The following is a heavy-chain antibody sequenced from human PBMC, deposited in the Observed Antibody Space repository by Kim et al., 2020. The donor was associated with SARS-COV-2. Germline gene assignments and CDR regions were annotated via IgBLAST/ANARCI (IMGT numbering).Heavy chain of an antibody. CDR1: GFTFSSYS. Sequence: GGSLRLSCAASGFTFSSYSMNWVRQAPGKGLEWVSSISSSSSYIYYADSVKGRFTISRDNAKNSLYLQMNSLRAEDTAVYYCARDGTGWLQPPRALKVDYWGQGTLVTVSS. CDR2: ISSSSSYI. CDR3: ARDGTGWLQPPRALKVDY. V-gene: IGHV3-21*01. D-gene: IGHD5-12*01. J-gene: IGHJ4*02.